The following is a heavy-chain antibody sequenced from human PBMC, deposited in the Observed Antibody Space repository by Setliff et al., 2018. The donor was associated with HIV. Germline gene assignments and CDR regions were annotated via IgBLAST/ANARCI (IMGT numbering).Heavy chain of an antibody. CDR2: IIPDSGDT. J-gene: IGHJ4*02. CDR3: ARVGGTYSYDTDGFFSFYFEI. Sequence: ASVQVSCKASGYTFTGYYLHWLRQAPGQGLEWMGYIIPDSGDTKYSQKFQGRVTMTRDTSITTAYMELSRLRSDDTAVYYCARVGGTYSYDTDGFFSFYFEIWGRGTLVTVSS. CDR1: GYTFTGYY. V-gene: IGHV1-2*02. D-gene: IGHD3-22*01.